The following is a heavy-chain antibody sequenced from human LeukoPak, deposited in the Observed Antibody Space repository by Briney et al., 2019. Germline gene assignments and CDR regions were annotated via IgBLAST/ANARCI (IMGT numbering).Heavy chain of an antibody. CDR2: MNPNSGNT. D-gene: IGHD3-22*01. CDR3: ARQGDYDSSGYYD. CDR1: GGTFSSFA. J-gene: IGHJ4*02. V-gene: IGHV1-8*02. Sequence: ASVKVSCKASGGTFSSFAINWVRQATGQGLEWMGWMNPNSGNTGYAQKFQGRVTMTRNTSISTAYMELSSLRSEDTAVYYCARQGDYDSSGYYDWGQGTLVTVSS.